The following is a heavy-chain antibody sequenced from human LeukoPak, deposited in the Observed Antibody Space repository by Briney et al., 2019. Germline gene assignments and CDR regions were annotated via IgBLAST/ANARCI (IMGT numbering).Heavy chain of an antibody. CDR2: IRSKADNYAT. Sequence: GGSLRLSCAASGFTFSDSGIHWVRQASGKGLEWVGHIRSKADNYATVYAASAKGRFAITRDDSENTAYLQMNSLRAEDTAVYYCAKVPPAPYSGYYYWLFDYWGQGTLVTVSS. CDR1: GFTFSDSG. J-gene: IGHJ4*02. D-gene: IGHD3-22*01. V-gene: IGHV3-73*01. CDR3: AKVPPAPYSGYYYWLFDY.